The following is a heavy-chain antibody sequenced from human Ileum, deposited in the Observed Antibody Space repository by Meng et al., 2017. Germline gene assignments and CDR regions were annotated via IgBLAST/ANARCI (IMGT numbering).Heavy chain of an antibody. V-gene: IGHV1-24*01. CDR3: ATHYGGSSSWYAFYGWFDP. J-gene: IGHJ5*02. Sequence: ASVKVSCKVSGYTLTELSMHWVRQAPGKGLEWMGGFDPEDGETIYAQKFQGRVTMTEDTSTDTAYMELSSLRSEDTAVYYCATHYGGSSSWYAFYGWFDPCEQAILTVSS. D-gene: IGHD6-13*01. CDR2: FDPEDGET. CDR1: GYTLTELS.